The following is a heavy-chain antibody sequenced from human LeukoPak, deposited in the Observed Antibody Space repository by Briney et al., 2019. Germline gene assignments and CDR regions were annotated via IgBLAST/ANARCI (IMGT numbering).Heavy chain of an antibody. D-gene: IGHD2-15*01. V-gene: IGHV1-69*05. Sequence: SVKVSCKASGGTFSSYTISWVRQAPGQGLEWMGRIIPIFGTANYAQKFQGRVTITTDESTSTAYMELSSLRSEDTAVYYCARDSYAGGNYFDYWGQGTLVTVSS. CDR1: GGTFSSYT. J-gene: IGHJ4*02. CDR2: IIPIFGTA. CDR3: ARDSYAGGNYFDY.